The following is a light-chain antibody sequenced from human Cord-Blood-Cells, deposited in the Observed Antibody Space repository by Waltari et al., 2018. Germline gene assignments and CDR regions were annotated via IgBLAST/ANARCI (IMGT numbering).Light chain of an antibody. CDR2: EGS. J-gene: IGLJ3*02. CDR3: CSYAGSSTWV. V-gene: IGLV2-23*01. Sequence: QSALTQPASVSGSPGQSITISCTGTSSDVGSYNLVSWYQQHPGKAPKLMIYEGSKRASGVSNRFTGSKSGNTASLTSSGLQAEDEADYYCCSYAGSSTWVVGGGTKLTVL. CDR1: SSDVGSYNL.